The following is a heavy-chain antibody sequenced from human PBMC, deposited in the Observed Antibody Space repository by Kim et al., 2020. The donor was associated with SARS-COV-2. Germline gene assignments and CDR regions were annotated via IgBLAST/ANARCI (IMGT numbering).Heavy chain of an antibody. CDR3: AKERPNPYGSGSYYFDY. J-gene: IGHJ4*02. Sequence: ARARFTTSRDNSNNPRYLQMNSLRAEDTAVYYCAKERPNPYGSGSYYFDYWGQGTLVTVSS. V-gene: IGHV3-23*01. D-gene: IGHD3-10*01.